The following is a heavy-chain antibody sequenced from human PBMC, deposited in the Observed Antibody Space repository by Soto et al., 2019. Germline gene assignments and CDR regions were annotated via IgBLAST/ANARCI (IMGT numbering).Heavy chain of an antibody. CDR2: INNYAT. J-gene: IGHJ2*01. D-gene: IGHD2-21*02. Sequence: EVQLVESGGGLVQPGGSLKLSCAASGFTFSGSAMHWVRQASGKGLEWVGRINNYATAYAASVKGRFTISRDDSKNTAYLQMNSLKTEDTAVYYCTRHALQYCGGDCYLLPYFDLWGRGTLVTVSS. V-gene: IGHV3-73*02. CDR1: GFTFSGSA. CDR3: TRHALQYCGGDCYLLPYFDL.